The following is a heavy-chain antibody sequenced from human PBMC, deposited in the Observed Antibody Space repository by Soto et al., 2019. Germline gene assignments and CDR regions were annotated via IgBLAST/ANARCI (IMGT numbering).Heavy chain of an antibody. Sequence: QVQLVQSGAEVKKPGSSLKVSCKASGGTVSNHAMGWVRQAPGQRLEWMGGIIPMFGTIKYAQKFQHRVTITADESTNTADMELTSLTSEDTAFYFCARPPRRGAVAGYWYFDLWGSGALVSVSS. D-gene: IGHD6-19*01. CDR3: ARPPRRGAVAGYWYFDL. J-gene: IGHJ2*01. CDR2: IIPMFGTI. V-gene: IGHV1-69*01. CDR1: GGTVSNHA.